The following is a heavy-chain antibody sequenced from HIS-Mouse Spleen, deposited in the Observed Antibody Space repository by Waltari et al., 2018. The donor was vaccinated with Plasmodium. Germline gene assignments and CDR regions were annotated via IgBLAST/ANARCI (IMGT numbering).Heavy chain of an antibody. Sequence: QVQLVQSGAEVKKPGASVKVSCKASGYTFTGYYMHWVRQAPGQGLGWMGWSNPNRGGTNEAKKFQGRGTRTRDTSISTAYMELSRLRSDDTAVYYCARVLGYKAAAGTFVEYFQHWGQGTLVTVSS. CDR3: ARVLGYKAAAGTFVEYFQH. CDR2: SNPNRGGT. D-gene: IGHD6-13*01. J-gene: IGHJ1*01. CDR1: GYTFTGYY. V-gene: IGHV1-2*02.